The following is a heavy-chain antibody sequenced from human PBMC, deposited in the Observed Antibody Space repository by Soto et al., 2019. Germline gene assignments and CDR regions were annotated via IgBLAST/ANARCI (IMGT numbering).Heavy chain of an antibody. CDR1: GGSIINYY. CDR3: ARDASSGGMDV. CDR2: ISYTGCT. D-gene: IGHD3-10*01. Sequence: QVQLQESGPGLLKPSETLSLTCTVSGGSIINYYWSWVRQSPGKGLEWIAYISYTGCTNYNPSLKSRVTISVDTSKNQFSLNLSSVTAADSAVYYCARDASSGGMDVWGQGTTVTVSS. J-gene: IGHJ6*02. V-gene: IGHV4-59*01.